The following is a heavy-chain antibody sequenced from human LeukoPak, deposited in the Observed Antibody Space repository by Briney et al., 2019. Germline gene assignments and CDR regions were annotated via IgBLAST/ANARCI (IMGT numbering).Heavy chain of an antibody. CDR2: TYYRSKWYN. J-gene: IGHJ4*02. D-gene: IGHD3-16*01. V-gene: IGHV6-1*01. Sequence: QTLSLTCAISGDSLSSNSATWNWVRQSPSRGLEWLGRTYYRSKWYNDYAVSVKGRVTINPDASKKQFSLQLNSVTPEDTAMYYCARGNGYPFDYWGQGTLVTVSS. CDR1: GDSLSSNSAT. CDR3: ARGNGYPFDY.